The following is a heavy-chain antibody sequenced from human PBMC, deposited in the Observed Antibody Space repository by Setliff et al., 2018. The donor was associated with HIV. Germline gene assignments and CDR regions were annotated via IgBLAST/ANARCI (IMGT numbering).Heavy chain of an antibody. V-gene: IGHV3-48*01. CDR1: GFTFKTYS. D-gene: IGHD3-16*01. CDR3: ARGRCSDAACFFDY. Sequence: LRLSCVGSGFTFKTYSMNWVRQAPGKGLEWLSYIKTDGGTTYDADSVEGRFTISRDNAKNSLYLQMDNLTVDDTAVYFCARGRCSDAACFFDYWGQGTLVTVSA. CDR2: IKTDGGTT. J-gene: IGHJ4*02.